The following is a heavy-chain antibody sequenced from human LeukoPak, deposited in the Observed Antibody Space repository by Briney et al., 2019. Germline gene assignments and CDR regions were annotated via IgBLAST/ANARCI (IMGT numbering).Heavy chain of an antibody. D-gene: IGHD6-19*01. Sequence: ASVKVSCKASGYTFTSYYMHWVRQAPGQGLEWMGLINPTGGSTGYAQKFQGRVTMTRDMSTSTVYMELSSLRSEDTAVYYCARDQRIGSSGGYYYYYYMDVWGKGTTVTVSS. CDR1: GYTFTSYY. V-gene: IGHV1-46*01. CDR3: ARDQRIGSSGGYYYYYYMDV. CDR2: INPTGGST. J-gene: IGHJ6*03.